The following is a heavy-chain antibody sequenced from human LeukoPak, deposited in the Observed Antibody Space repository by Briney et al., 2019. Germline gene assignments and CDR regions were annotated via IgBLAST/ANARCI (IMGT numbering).Heavy chain of an antibody. J-gene: IGHJ4*02. CDR2: ISWNSGSI. V-gene: IGHV3-9*01. CDR3: AKDLGDNYYDSSGPLDY. Sequence: GRSLRLSCAASGFTFDDYAMPWVRQAPGKGLEWVSGISWNSGSIGYADSVKGRFTISRDNAKNSLYLQMNSLRAEDTALYYCAKDLGDNYYDSSGPLDYWGQGTLVTVSS. CDR1: GFTFDDYA. D-gene: IGHD3-22*01.